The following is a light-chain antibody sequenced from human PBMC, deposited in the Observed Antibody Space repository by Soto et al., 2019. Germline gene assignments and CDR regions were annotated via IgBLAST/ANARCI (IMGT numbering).Light chain of an antibody. CDR2: DTS. CDR1: QSVSSS. CDR3: QQYVHWPPGA. V-gene: IGKV3-15*01. J-gene: IGKJ1*01. Sequence: VVTQSPATLSVSPGERVTLSCRASQSVSSSLAWYQQRPGPAPRLLIYDTSTRAAGIAARFSGSGSGTEFTLTISRLQSEDSSVYYCQQYVHWPPGAFGQGTTVEIK.